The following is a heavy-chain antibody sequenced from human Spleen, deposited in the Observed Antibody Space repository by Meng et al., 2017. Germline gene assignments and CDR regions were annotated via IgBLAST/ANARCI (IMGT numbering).Heavy chain of an antibody. Sequence: SETLSLTCAVYGGSFSGYYWSWIRQPPGKGLEWIGEINHSGSTNSNPSLKSRVTISLDTSKNQFSLKLSSVTAADTAVYYCARSYYGSTDAFDIWGQGTMVTVSS. D-gene: IGHD3-10*01. V-gene: IGHV4-34*01. CDR3: ARSYYGSTDAFDI. J-gene: IGHJ3*02. CDR2: INHSGST. CDR1: GGSFSGYY.